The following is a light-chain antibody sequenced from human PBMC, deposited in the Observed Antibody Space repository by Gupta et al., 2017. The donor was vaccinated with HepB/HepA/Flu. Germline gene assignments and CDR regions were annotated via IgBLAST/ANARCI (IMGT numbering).Light chain of an antibody. CDR3: CSYAGSSPYVV. CDR1: SSDVGSYNL. V-gene: IGLV2-23*02. Sequence: QSALTQPASVSGSPGQSITISCTGTSSDVGSYNLVSWYQQHPGKAPKPMIYEVSKRPSGVFYRFSGFKAGKTASLTISGLQAEDEADYYCCSYAGSSPYVVFGGGTKLTVL. J-gene: IGLJ2*01. CDR2: EVS.